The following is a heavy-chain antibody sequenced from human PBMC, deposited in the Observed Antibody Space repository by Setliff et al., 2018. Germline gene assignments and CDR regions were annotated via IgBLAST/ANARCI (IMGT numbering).Heavy chain of an antibody. V-gene: IGHV4-30-4*08. CDR3: ASAPLLYSDSSGLSGTFDI. CDR1: GGSISSGDYY. CDR2: IYYSGST. D-gene: IGHD3-22*01. Sequence: SETLSLTCTVSGGSISSGDYYWSWIRQPPGKGLEFVGYIYYSGSTYYNPSLKSRVTISIDTSKNQFSLKVNSVTAADTAVYHCASAPLLYSDSSGLSGTFDIWGQGTMVT. J-gene: IGHJ3*02.